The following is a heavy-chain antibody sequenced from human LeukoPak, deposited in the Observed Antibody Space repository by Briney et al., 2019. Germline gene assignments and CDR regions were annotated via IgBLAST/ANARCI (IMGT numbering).Heavy chain of an antibody. D-gene: IGHD6-6*01. J-gene: IGHJ4*02. CDR1: GGTFSSYA. CDR2: IIPILGIA. V-gene: IGHV1-69*04. Sequence: SVKVSCEASGGTFSSYAISWVRQAPGQGLEWMGRIIPILGIANYAQKFQGRVTITADKSTSTAYMELSSLRSEDTAVYYCAREGSSSSEGDFDYWGQGTLVTVSS. CDR3: AREGSSSSEGDFDY.